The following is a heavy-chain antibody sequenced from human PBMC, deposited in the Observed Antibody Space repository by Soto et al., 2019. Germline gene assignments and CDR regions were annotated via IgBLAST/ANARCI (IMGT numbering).Heavy chain of an antibody. CDR2: INHSGST. J-gene: IGHJ5*02. Sequence: SETLSLTCAVYCGSFTIYYWSWIRQPPGKGLEWIGEINHSGSTNYNPSLKSRVTISVDTSKNQFSLKLSSVTAADTAVYYCAITLVRGVRWFYPWGQGTLVTSP. D-gene: IGHD3-10*01. V-gene: IGHV4-34*01. CDR1: CGSFTIYY. CDR3: AITLVRGVRWFYP.